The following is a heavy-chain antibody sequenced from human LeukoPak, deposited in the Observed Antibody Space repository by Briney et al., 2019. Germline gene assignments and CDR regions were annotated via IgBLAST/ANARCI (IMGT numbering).Heavy chain of an antibody. CDR3: ARGNYDFWSAYSYYYYYYMDV. Sequence: GGSLRLSCAASGFTFSTYWMSWVRQAPGKGPEWVANINQHGSEKYYVDSVKGRFTISRDNAKNSLYLQMNSLRAEDTAVYYCARGNYDFWSAYSYYYYYYMDVWGKGTKVTVSS. CDR1: GFTFSTYW. D-gene: IGHD3-3*01. V-gene: IGHV3-7*01. J-gene: IGHJ6*03. CDR2: INQHGSEK.